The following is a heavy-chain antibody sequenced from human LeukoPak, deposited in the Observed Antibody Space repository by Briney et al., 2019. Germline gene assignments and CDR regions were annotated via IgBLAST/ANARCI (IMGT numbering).Heavy chain of an antibody. CDR2: ISAYNGNT. Sequence: ASVKVSCKASGYTFTSYGISWVRQAPGQGLEWMGWISAYNGNTNYAQKLQGRVTMTTDTSTSTAYMELRSLRSDDTAVYYCARSIVVVAASLEWWFDPWGQGTLVTVSS. CDR3: ARSIVVVAASLEWWFDP. D-gene: IGHD2-15*01. CDR1: GYTFTSYG. V-gene: IGHV1-18*01. J-gene: IGHJ5*02.